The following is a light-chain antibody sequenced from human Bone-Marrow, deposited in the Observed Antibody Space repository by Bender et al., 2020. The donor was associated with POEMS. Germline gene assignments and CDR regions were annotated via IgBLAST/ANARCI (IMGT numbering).Light chain of an antibody. V-gene: IGLV1-51*02. J-gene: IGLJ3*02. CDR2: EDD. CDR3: QSYDNSLGGWV. Sequence: QSVLTQPPSVSAAPGQKVTISCSGSSSNIGYYYVSWYQQLPGTAPKLLIYEDDKRPSGIPDRFSGFKSGTSATLGITGLQTGDEADYYCQSYDNSLGGWVFGGGTKLTVL. CDR1: SSNIGYYY.